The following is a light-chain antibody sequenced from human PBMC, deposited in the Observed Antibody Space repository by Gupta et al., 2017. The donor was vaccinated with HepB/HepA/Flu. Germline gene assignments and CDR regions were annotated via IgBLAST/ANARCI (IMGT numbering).Light chain of an antibody. CDR1: SGSVSTSYY. Sequence: QTVVTQEPSFSVSPGGTVKLTCGLSSGSVSTSYYPSWYQQTPGQAPRTLIHSTNSRSSGVPDRFSGSILGNKAALTITGAQADDESDYYCVLFMGSGIWVSGGGTKLTVL. CDR3: VLFMGSGIWV. J-gene: IGLJ3*02. CDR2: STN. V-gene: IGLV8-61*01.